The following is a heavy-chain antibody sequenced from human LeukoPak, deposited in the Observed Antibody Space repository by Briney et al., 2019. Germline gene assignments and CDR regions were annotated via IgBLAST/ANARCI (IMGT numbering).Heavy chain of an antibody. CDR3: AGIRYCSSTTCYGNWFDP. V-gene: IGHV4-39*07. Sequence: SGTLSLTCTVSGVSISTTNYYWAWIRQPPGKGLEWIGSIYYDGSTYFNPSLKSRVTISVDTSKNHFSLKMTSVTAADTAVYYCAGIRYCSSTTCYGNWFDPWGQGTPVTVSS. D-gene: IGHD2-2*01. J-gene: IGHJ5*02. CDR2: IYYDGST. CDR1: GVSISTTNYY.